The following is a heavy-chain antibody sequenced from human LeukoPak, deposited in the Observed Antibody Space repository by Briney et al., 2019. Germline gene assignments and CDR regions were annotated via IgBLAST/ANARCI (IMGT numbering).Heavy chain of an antibody. CDR2: ISASGSST. CDR3: ARDLAAVADDEYYFDY. J-gene: IGHJ4*02. D-gene: IGHD6-19*01. V-gene: IGHV3-23*01. Sequence: PGGSLRLSCEGSGYTFISYAMSWVRQAPGKGLEWVSGISASGSSTYYADSVKGRFTISRDNSKNTLYLQMNSLRAEDTAVYYCARDLAAVADDEYYFDYWGQGTLVTVSS. CDR1: GYTFISYA.